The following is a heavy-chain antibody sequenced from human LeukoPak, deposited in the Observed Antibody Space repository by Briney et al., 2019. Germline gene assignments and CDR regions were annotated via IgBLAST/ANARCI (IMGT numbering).Heavy chain of an antibody. Sequence: GGSLRLSCAASGFTFSSYALTWVRQAPGKGLVWVSGLDYSGGTTYYADSVKGRFTISRDNSKNTLYLQMNSLRAEDTAVYYCAKGGWLQWGDFDYWGQGTLVTVSS. V-gene: IGHV3-23*01. D-gene: IGHD5-24*01. CDR2: LDYSGGTT. J-gene: IGHJ4*02. CDR3: AKGGWLQWGDFDY. CDR1: GFTFSSYA.